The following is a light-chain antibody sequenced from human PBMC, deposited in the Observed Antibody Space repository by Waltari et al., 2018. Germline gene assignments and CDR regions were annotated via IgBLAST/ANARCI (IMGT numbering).Light chain of an antibody. CDR3: QHYVRLPVT. V-gene: IGKV3-20*01. J-gene: IGKJ1*01. Sequence: EIMLTQSPGPLSLYPGERATLSCRASQIISRALAWYQQKPGQAPRLLIYDVSTRASGIPDRFSGSGSGTDFSLTISRLEPEDFAVYYCQHYVRLPVTFGQGTKLEFK. CDR2: DVS. CDR1: QIISRA.